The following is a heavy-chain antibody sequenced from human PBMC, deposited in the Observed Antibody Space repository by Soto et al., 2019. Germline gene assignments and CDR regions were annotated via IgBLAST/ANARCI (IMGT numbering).Heavy chain of an antibody. D-gene: IGHD1-26*01. J-gene: IGHJ6*03. Sequence: GASVKVSCKASGYTFTSYGISWVRQAPGQGLEWMGWISAYNGNTNYAQKLQGRVTMTTDTSTSTAYMELRSLRSDDTAVYYCARADGSWSMAGHMGVWGKGTTVTVSS. V-gene: IGHV1-18*01. CDR1: GYTFTSYG. CDR3: ARADGSWSMAGHMGV. CDR2: ISAYNGNT.